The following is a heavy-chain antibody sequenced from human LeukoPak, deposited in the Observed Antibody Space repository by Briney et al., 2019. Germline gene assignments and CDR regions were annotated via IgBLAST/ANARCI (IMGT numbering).Heavy chain of an antibody. J-gene: IGHJ4*02. CDR2: INWNGGST. V-gene: IGHV3-20*04. D-gene: IGHD2-21*01. CDR3: ARADPLLWPTSVFDY. CDR1: GFTFDDYG. Sequence: GGSLRLSCAASGFTFDDYGMSWVRQAPGKGLEWVSGINWNGGSTGYADSVKGRFTISRDNAKNTLYLQMNSLRVEDTAVYYCARADPLLWPTSVFDYWGQGTLVTVSS.